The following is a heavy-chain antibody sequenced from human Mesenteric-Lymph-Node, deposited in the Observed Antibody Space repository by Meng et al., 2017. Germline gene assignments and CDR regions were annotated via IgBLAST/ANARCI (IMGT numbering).Heavy chain of an antibody. V-gene: IGHV4-34*12. CDR1: GGSFSGYY. CDR3: ARRPTGIDY. Sequence: QGQLQQWGAGLLKPSETLSLTCAVYGGSFSGYYWNWIRQPPGKGLEWIGEIIHGGSPSYNPSLKSRVTISIDTSKNQLSLMLSSVTAADTAVYYCARRPTGIDYWGQGTLVTVSS. D-gene: IGHD2-8*02. CDR2: IIHGGSP. J-gene: IGHJ4*02.